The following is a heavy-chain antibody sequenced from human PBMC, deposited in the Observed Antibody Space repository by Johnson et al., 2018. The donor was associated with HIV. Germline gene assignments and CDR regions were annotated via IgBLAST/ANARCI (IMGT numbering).Heavy chain of an antibody. CDR1: GFTFSSYG. CDR2: IWYDGSNK. J-gene: IGHJ3*02. CDR3: ATSTSSDAFDI. D-gene: IGHD1-1*01. V-gene: IGHV3-33*01. Sequence: MQLVESGGGVVQPGRSLRLSCAASGFTFSSYGMHWVRQAPGKGLEWVAVIWYDGSNKNYADSVKGRFTISRDNSKNTLYLQMNSLRAEETAVYYCATSTSSDAFDIWGQGTMVTVSS.